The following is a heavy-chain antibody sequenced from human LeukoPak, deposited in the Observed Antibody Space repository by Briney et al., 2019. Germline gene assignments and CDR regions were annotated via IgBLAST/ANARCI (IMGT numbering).Heavy chain of an antibody. Sequence: ASVKVSCKASGYTFTGYYVHWVRQAPGQGLEWMGWINPNSGGTNYAQKFQGWVTMTRDTSISTAYMELSRLRSDDTAVYYCARGGVIAAAGTGGAFDIWGQGTMVTVSS. D-gene: IGHD6-13*01. V-gene: IGHV1-2*04. CDR2: INPNSGGT. CDR3: ARGGVIAAAGTGGAFDI. J-gene: IGHJ3*02. CDR1: GYTFTGYY.